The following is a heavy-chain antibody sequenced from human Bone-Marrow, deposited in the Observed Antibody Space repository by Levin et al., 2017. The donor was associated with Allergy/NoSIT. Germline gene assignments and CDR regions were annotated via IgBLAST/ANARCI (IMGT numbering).Heavy chain of an antibody. D-gene: IGHD6-19*01. V-gene: IGHV6-1*01. J-gene: IGHJ4*02. CDR1: GDSVSSNTAA. Sequence: SCAISGDSVSSNTAAWNWIRQSPSRGLEWLGRTYYRSKWYNGYAVSVKSRIAIKPDTSKNQFSLQLNSVTPEDTAVYYCARGNSGFIDYWGQGTLVTVSS. CDR3: ARGNSGFIDY. CDR2: TYYRSKWYN.